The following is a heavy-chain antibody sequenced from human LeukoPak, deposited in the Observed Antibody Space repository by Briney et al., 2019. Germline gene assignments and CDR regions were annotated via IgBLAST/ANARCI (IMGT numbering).Heavy chain of an antibody. CDR3: ARDQGSVSVFDFWSGYFSHFDY. D-gene: IGHD3-3*01. V-gene: IGHV1-18*01. J-gene: IGHJ4*02. CDR1: GYTFTSYG. Sequence: ASVKVSCKASGYTFTSYGISWVRQAPGQGLEWMGWISAYNGNTNYAQELQGRVTMTTDTSTSTAYMELRSLRPDDTAVYYCARDQGSVSVFDFWSGYFSHFDYWGQGTLVTVSS. CDR2: ISAYNGNT.